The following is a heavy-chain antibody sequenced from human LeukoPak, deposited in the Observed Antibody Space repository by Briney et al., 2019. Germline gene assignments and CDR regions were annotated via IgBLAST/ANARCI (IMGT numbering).Heavy chain of an antibody. CDR3: ARGAPHCSKTSCYSYYYGMDV. V-gene: IGHV3-64*01. D-gene: IGHD2-2*01. Sequence: GGSLRLSCAASGFTFSSSAMHWVRQAPGKGLDYVSTISTNEITTYYANSVKGRFTISRDNSKNTLYLQMGSLRAEDMAVYYCARGAPHCSKTSCYSYYYGMDVWGQGTTVTVSS. CDR1: GFTFSSSA. CDR2: ISTNEITT. J-gene: IGHJ6*02.